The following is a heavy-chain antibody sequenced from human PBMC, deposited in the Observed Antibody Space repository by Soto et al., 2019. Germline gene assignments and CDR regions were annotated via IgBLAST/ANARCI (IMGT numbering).Heavy chain of an antibody. J-gene: IGHJ5*02. V-gene: IGHV4-30-4*01. Sequence: PSETLSLTCTVSGGSISSGGYYWSWIRQSPEKGLEWIGYIYYSGRTYYNPSLKSRLTISFDTSKNQFSLKLSSVTAADTAVYYCARAGDKNWFDPWGQGTLVTSPQ. CDR2: IYYSGRT. D-gene: IGHD1-26*01. CDR1: GGSISSGGYY. CDR3: ARAGDKNWFDP.